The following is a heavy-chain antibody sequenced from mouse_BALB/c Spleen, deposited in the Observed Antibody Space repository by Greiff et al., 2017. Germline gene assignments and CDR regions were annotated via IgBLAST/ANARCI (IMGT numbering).Heavy chain of an antibody. CDR3: ARLYYGYYVRTPWFAY. V-gene: IGHV5-4*02. CDR1: GFTFSDYY. J-gene: IGHJ3*01. Sequence: EVKLVESGGGLVKPGGSLKLSCAASGFTFSDYYMYWVRQTPEKRLEWVATISDGGSYTYYPDSVKGRFTISRDNAKNNLYLQMSSLKSEDTAMYYCARLYYGYYVRTPWFAYWGQGTLVTVSA. CDR2: ISDGGSYT. D-gene: IGHD2-1*01.